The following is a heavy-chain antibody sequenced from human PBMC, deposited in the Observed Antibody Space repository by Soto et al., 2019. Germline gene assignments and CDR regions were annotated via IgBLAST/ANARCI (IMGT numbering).Heavy chain of an antibody. CDR1: GGSINNYY. CDR2: VYYAGTT. CDR3: ARLGGYYQSLDS. J-gene: IGHJ5*01. V-gene: IGHV4-59*08. Sequence: SETLSLTCTVSGGSINNYYWTWIRQPPGKGLEWIGYVYYAGTTSYNPSLKSRVTISVDTSKNQISLKLSSVTAADTAFYYCARLGGYYQSLDSWGQGTLVTAPQ. D-gene: IGHD3-22*01.